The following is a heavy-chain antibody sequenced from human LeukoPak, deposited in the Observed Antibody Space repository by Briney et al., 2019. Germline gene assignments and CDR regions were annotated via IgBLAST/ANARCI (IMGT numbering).Heavy chain of an antibody. CDR2: IKQDGSEK. CDR1: GFTFSSYW. Sequence: GGSLRLSCAASGFTFSSYWMSWVRQAPGKGREWVANIKQDGSEKYYVDSVKGRFTISRDNAKNSLYLQMNSLRAEDTAVYYCARDRPGYSSSWPYGMDVWGQGTTVTVSS. D-gene: IGHD6-13*01. J-gene: IGHJ6*02. V-gene: IGHV3-7*03. CDR3: ARDRPGYSSSWPYGMDV.